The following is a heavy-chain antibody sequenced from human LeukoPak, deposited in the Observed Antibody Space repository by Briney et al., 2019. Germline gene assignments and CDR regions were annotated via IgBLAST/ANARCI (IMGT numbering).Heavy chain of an antibody. Sequence: SVKVSCKAPGGTFSSYAISWVRQAPGQGLEWMGGIIPIFGTANYAQKFQGRVTITADESTSTAYMELSSLRSEDTAVYYCARADTAMDQQREFDYWGQGTLVTVSS. J-gene: IGHJ4*02. V-gene: IGHV1-69*01. CDR2: IIPIFGTA. D-gene: IGHD5-18*01. CDR1: GGTFSSYA. CDR3: ARADTAMDQQREFDY.